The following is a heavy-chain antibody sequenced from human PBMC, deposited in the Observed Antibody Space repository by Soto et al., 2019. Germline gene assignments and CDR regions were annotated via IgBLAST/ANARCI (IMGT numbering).Heavy chain of an antibody. D-gene: IGHD3-10*01. J-gene: IGHJ6*02. CDR1: GGTFSSYA. V-gene: IGHV1-69*01. Sequence: QVQLVQSGAEVKKPGSSVKVSCKASGGTFSSYAISWVRQAPGQGLEGMGGIIPIFGTANYAQKFQGRVTLTADEATSTAYMELSSLRSEDTAVYYCAREVGELNYYYYGMDVWGQGTTVTVSS. CDR3: AREVGELNYYYYGMDV. CDR2: IIPIFGTA.